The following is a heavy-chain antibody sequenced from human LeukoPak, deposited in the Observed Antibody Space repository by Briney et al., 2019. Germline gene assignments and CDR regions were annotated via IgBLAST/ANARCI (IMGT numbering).Heavy chain of an antibody. V-gene: IGHV1-18*01. D-gene: IGHD2-2*01. Sequence: ASVKVSCKASGYTFTNYGISWVRPAPGQGLEWMGWIIAYNGNTNYAQKLQGRVTMTTDTSTSTAYMGLRSLRSDDTAVYYCARGYCDSTTCTYYYYYYMDVWGKGTTVTVSS. CDR2: IIAYNGNT. CDR1: GYTFTNYG. J-gene: IGHJ6*03. CDR3: ARGYCDSTTCTYYYYYYMDV.